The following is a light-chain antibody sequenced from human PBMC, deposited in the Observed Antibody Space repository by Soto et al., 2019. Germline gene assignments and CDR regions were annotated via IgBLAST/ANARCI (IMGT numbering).Light chain of an antibody. CDR2: EAS. CDR3: QQYDSHLVT. J-gene: IGKJ5*01. CDR1: QNINKW. V-gene: IGKV1-5*03. Sequence: DIQMTQSPSTLSASVGDRVIITCRASQNINKWLAWYQQRPGKAPKLLIYEASSLDSGVPSRFSGSGSGTEFTLTISSLQPDDFATYYCQQYDSHLVTFGQGTRLEVK.